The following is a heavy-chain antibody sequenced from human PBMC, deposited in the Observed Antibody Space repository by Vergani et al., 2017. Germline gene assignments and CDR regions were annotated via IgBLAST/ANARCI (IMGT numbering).Heavy chain of an antibody. CDR3: ARPQNTMVRGVINPISPHYYYGMDV. CDR2: IIPIFGIA. D-gene: IGHD3-10*01. J-gene: IGHJ6*02. Sequence: QVQLVQSGAEVKKPGSSVKVSCKASGGTFSSYAISWVRQAPGQGLEWMGGIIPIFGIANYAQKFQGRVTITADKSTSTAYMELSSLRSEDTAVYYCARPQNTMVRGVINPISPHYYYGMDVWGQGTTVTVSS. V-gene: IGHV1-69*17. CDR1: GGTFSSYA.